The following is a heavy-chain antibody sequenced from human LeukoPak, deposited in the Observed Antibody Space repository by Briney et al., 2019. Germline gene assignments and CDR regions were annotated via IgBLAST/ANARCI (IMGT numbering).Heavy chain of an antibody. CDR2: ISAYNGNT. Sequence: GASVTVSCKASGYTFTSYGISWVRQAPGQGLEWMGWISAYNGNTNYAQKLQGRVTMTRNTSISTAYMELSSLRSEDTAVYYCARRRLYYDSSGYLLGNDYWGQGTLVTVSS. D-gene: IGHD3-22*01. V-gene: IGHV1-18*01. J-gene: IGHJ4*02. CDR3: ARRRLYYDSSGYLLGNDY. CDR1: GYTFTSYG.